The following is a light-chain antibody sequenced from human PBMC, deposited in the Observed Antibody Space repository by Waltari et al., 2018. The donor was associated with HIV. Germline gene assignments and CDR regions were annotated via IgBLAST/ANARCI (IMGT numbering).Light chain of an antibody. CDR1: QSLLHSNGHYF. J-gene: IGKJ2*01. CDR2: WGS. CDR3: MQGLQTPYT. Sequence: DIVMAQSPLSLPVTPGASGSISCRSTQSLLHSNGHYFVDWSVQKPGQSPHFLIYWGSIRASGVPDRFSGSASGTDFTLKISRVEAEDVGVYYCMQGLQTPYTFGQGTKLEIK. V-gene: IGKV2-28*01.